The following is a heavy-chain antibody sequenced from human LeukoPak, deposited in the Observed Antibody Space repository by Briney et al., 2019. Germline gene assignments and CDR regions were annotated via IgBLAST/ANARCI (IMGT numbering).Heavy chain of an antibody. CDR2: IYYSGST. CDR1: GGSISSGDYY. Sequence: SQTLPLTCTVSGGSISSGDYYWSWIRQPPGKCLEWIGYIYYSGSTYYNPSLKSRVTISVDTSKNQFSLKLSSVTAADTAVYYCARVRSSWYNYYMDVWGKGTTVTVSS. J-gene: IGHJ6*03. CDR3: ARVRSSWYNYYMDV. V-gene: IGHV4-30-4*08. D-gene: IGHD6-13*01.